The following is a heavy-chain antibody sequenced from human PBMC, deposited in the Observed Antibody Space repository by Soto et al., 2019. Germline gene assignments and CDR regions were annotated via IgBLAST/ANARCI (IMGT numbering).Heavy chain of an antibody. V-gene: IGHV3-33*06. CDR1: GVIFSNYG. CDR3: AKSGEGGYDSNNDHSSGLLMGPS. CDR2: IYYDGSYE. D-gene: IGHD3-22*01. J-gene: IGHJ4*02. Sequence: GGSLRLACAASGVIFSNYGMHWVRKAPGKGLEWEALIYYDGSYENYADSVKGRFTISRDNSKTTLWLQMNSLRVEDTAVYYCAKSGEGGYDSNNDHSSGLLMGPSWGQGTRVTVPS.